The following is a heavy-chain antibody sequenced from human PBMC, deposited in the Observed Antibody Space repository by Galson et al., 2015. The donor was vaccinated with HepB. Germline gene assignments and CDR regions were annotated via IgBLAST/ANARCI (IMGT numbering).Heavy chain of an antibody. CDR1: GFSLSTSGVG. Sequence: PALVKPTQTLTLTCTFSGFSLSTSGVGVGWIRQPPGKALEWLALIYWDDDKRYSPSLKSRLTITKDTSKNQVVLTMTNMDPVDTATYYCAHRPALPTWIQPAEYYFDYWGQGTLVTVSS. CDR3: AHRPALPTWIQPAEYYFDY. V-gene: IGHV2-5*02. CDR2: IYWDDDK. J-gene: IGHJ4*02. D-gene: IGHD5-18*01.